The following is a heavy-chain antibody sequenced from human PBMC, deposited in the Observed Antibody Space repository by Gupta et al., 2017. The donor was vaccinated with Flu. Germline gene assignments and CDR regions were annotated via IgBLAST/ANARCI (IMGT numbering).Heavy chain of an antibody. CDR2: INHSGST. Sequence: WSWIRQPPGKGLEWIGEINHSGSTNYNPSLKSRVTISVDTSKNQFSLKLSSVTAADTAVYYCARGRSGYSSGWYSSYFDYWGQGTLVTVSS. V-gene: IGHV4-34*01. CDR3: ARGRSGYSSGWYSSYFDY. D-gene: IGHD6-19*01. J-gene: IGHJ4*02.